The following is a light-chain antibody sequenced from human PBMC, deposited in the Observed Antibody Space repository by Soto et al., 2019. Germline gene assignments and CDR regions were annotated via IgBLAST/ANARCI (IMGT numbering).Light chain of an antibody. CDR3: QQYNKWPLT. CDR2: HAS. CDR1: QSVSSN. Sequence: EIVMTQSRATLSVSPGERATLSCRASQSVSSNLAWYQQKPGQAPRLLIYHASTRATGIPARFSGSGSGTEFTLTISSLQSEDFAVYYCQQYNKWPLTFGGGTKMEIK. J-gene: IGKJ4*01. V-gene: IGKV3-15*01.